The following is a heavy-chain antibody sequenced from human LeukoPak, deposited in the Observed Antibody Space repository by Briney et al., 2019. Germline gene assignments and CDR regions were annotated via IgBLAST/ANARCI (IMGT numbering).Heavy chain of an antibody. V-gene: IGHV1-18*01. D-gene: IGHD3-3*01. CDR1: GYTFTSSG. Sequence: GASVKVSCKASGYTFTSSGISWVRQAPGQGLEWMGWISAYKGNTNYAQKFQGRVTITADKSTSTAYMELSSLRSEDTAVYYCASVLRFLEWSPRFDYWGQGTLVTVSS. CDR3: ASVLRFLEWSPRFDY. CDR2: ISAYKGNT. J-gene: IGHJ4*02.